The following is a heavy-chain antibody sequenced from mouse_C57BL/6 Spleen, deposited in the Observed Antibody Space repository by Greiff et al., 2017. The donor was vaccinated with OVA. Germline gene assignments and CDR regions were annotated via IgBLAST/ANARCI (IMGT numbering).Heavy chain of an antibody. CDR1: GYTFTSYW. V-gene: IGHV1-59*01. Sequence: QVQLQQPGAELVRPGTSVKLSCKASGYTFTSYWMHWVKQRPGQGLEWIGVIDPSDSYTNYNQKFKGKATLTVDTSSSTAYMQLSSLTSEDAAVYYCARWGYYGSGAMDYWVQGTSVTVSS. CDR2: IDPSDSYT. CDR3: ARWGYYGSGAMDY. J-gene: IGHJ4*01. D-gene: IGHD1-1*01.